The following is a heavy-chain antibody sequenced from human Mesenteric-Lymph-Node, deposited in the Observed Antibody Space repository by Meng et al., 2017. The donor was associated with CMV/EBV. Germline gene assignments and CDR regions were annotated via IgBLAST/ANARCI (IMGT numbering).Heavy chain of an antibody. CDR3: ARESGYYGSGSLF. V-gene: IGHV3-33*08. CDR2: IWYDGSNK. D-gene: IGHD3-10*01. Sequence: ASGFTCSNAWMSWVRQAPGKGLEWVAVIWYDGSNKYYADSVKGRFTISRDNSKNTLYLQMNSLRAEDTAVYYCARESGYYGSGSLFWGQGTLVTVSS. J-gene: IGHJ4*02. CDR1: GFTCSNAW.